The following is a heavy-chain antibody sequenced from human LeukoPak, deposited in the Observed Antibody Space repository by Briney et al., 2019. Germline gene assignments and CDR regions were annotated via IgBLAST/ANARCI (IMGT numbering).Heavy chain of an antibody. CDR1: GGSISSHY. CDR2: IYYSGST. V-gene: IGHV4-59*11. J-gene: IGHJ4*02. Sequence: PSETLSLTCTVSGGSISSHYWSWIRQPPGKGLEWIGYIYYSGSTNYNPSLKSRVTISVDTSKNQFSLKLSSVTAADTAVYYCARTTRYCSGGSCPESFDYWGQGTLVTVSS. D-gene: IGHD2-15*01. CDR3: ARTTRYCSGGSCPESFDY.